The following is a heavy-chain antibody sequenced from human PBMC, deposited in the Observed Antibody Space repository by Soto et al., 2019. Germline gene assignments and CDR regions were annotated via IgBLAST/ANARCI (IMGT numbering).Heavy chain of an antibody. CDR1: GGSFSGYY. J-gene: IGHJ4*02. CDR2: INHSGST. Sequence: SETLSLTCAVYGGSFSGYYWSWIRQPPGKGLEWIGEINHSGSTNYNPSLKSRVTISVDWSKNQFSLKLSSVTAADTAVYYCARVPDYWGQGTLVTVSS. CDR3: ARVPDY. V-gene: IGHV4-34*01.